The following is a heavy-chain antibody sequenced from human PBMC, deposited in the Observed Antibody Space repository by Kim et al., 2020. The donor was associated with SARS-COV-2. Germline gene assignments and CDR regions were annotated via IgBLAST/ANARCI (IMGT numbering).Heavy chain of an antibody. CDR2: YTWST. J-gene: IGHJ3*02. Sequence: YTWSTDYSTSLKSQVTSSVDTSKNRFALNLSSVTAADTAVYYCARNAFDIWGQGTMVTVSS. V-gene: IGHV4-39*01. CDR3: ARNAFDI.